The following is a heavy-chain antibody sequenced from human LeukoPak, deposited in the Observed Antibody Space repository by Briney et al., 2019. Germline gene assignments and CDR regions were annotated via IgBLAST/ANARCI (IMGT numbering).Heavy chain of an antibody. D-gene: IGHD3-10*01. CDR3: ARLITIVRYFDY. V-gene: IGHV4-39*07. Sequence: SETLSLTCTVSGGSISSSSYYWGWIRQPPGKGLEYIGSIYYSGSTNYSPSLKSRVTMSVDTSKNQFSLKLSSVTAADTAVYYCARLITIVRYFDYWGQGTLVTVSS. CDR1: GGSISSSSYY. J-gene: IGHJ4*02. CDR2: IYYSGST.